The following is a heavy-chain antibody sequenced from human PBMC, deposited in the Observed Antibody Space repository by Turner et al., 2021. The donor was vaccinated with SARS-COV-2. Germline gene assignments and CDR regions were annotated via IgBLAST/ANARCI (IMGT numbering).Heavy chain of an antibody. CDR3: ARTTSGYYFEAFDI. CDR2: ISYDGSNK. J-gene: IGHJ3*02. CDR1: GFTFSIYA. Sequence: QVQLVESGGGVSQPGMSLRLSCTASGFTFSIYALHWVRQAPGKGLEWVAVISYDGSNKYYADSVKGRFTISRDNSKNTLYLQMNSLRAEDTAVFYCARTTSGYYFEAFDIWGQGTMVTVSS. D-gene: IGHD3-22*01. V-gene: IGHV3-30-3*01.